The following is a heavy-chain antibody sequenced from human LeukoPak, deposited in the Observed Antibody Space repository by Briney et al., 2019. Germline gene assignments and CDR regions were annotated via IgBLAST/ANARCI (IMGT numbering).Heavy chain of an antibody. CDR2: IRSKAYGGTT. J-gene: IGHJ4*02. Sequence: GRSLRLSCAASGFTFGDYAMSWVRQAPGKGLEWVGFIRSKAYGGTTEYAASVKGRFTISRDDSKSIAYLQMNSLKTEDTAVYYCAKVAAGDFDYWGQGTLVTVSS. V-gene: IGHV3-49*04. CDR3: AKVAAGDFDY. D-gene: IGHD6-13*01. CDR1: GFTFGDYA.